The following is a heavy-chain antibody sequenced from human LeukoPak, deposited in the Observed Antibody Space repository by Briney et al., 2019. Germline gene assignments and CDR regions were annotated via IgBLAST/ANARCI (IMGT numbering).Heavy chain of an antibody. CDR1: GFTFSSYS. J-gene: IGHJ4*02. D-gene: IGHD3-22*01. V-gene: IGHV3-21*01. Sequence: GGSPRLSCAASGFTFSSYSMNWVRQAPGKGLEWVSSIGSSSSYIYYADSVKGRFTISRDNAKNSLYLQMNSLRAEDTAVYYCARGTYYYDSSGYDFDYWGQGALVTVSS. CDR2: IGSSSSYI. CDR3: ARGTYYYDSSGYDFDY.